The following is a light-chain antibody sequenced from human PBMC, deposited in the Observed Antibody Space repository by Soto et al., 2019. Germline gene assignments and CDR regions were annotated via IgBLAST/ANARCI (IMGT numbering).Light chain of an antibody. J-gene: IGLJ2*01. CDR2: SNT. CDR3: AEWDDSLNGVV. CDR1: SSNIGSHT. Sequence: QSVLTQPPSASGTPGQTIAIFCSGGSSNIGSHTVNWYQQLPGTAPRLLIYSNTQRPSGVPDRFSGSKSGTSASLAISGLQSEYEGDYYCAEWDDSLNGVVFGGGTKLTVL. V-gene: IGLV1-44*01.